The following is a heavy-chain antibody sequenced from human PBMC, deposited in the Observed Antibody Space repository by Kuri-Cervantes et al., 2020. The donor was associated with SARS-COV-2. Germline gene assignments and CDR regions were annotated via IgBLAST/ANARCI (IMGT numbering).Heavy chain of an antibody. J-gene: IGHJ4*02. CDR1: GFTFSSYA. V-gene: IGHV3-23*01. D-gene: IGHD6-19*01. CDR3: AKEQGYGYSSGWYREIDY. CDR2: ISGSGGST. Sequence: GESLKISCAASGFTFSSYAMSWVRQAPGKGLEWVSAISGSGGSTYYADSVKGRFTISRDNSKNTLYLQMNSLRAEDTAVYYCAKEQGYGYSSGWYREIDYWGQGTRVTVSS.